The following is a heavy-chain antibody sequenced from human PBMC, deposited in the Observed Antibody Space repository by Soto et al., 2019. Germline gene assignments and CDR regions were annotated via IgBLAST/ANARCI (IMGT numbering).Heavy chain of an antibody. D-gene: IGHD6-13*01. CDR2: IKSKTEGGTT. CDR3: TTTYSSSSKSFTIMDY. Sequence: GGSLRLSCAASGFTFSNAWMSWVRQAPGNGLEWVGRIKSKTEGGTTDYDAPVKGRFTISRDDSKNTLYLQINSLKTEDTVVYYCTTTYSSSSKSFTIMDYWGQGTLVTVSS. CDR1: GFTFSNAW. V-gene: IGHV3-15*01. J-gene: IGHJ4*02.